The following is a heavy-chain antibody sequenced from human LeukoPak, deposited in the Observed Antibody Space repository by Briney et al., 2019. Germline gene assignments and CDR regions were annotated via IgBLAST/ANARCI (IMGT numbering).Heavy chain of an antibody. J-gene: IGHJ2*01. Sequence: ASVKVSCKASGFTFTAYYIHWVRQAPGQGLEWMGWINPNTGDTNFAQKFQGRVAMTRDTSLSTAYMDLSRLTSDDTAVYYCARDWPGISLHFDLWGRGTLITVSS. D-gene: IGHD2-15*01. CDR3: ARDWPGISLHFDL. CDR1: GFTFTAYY. V-gene: IGHV1-2*02. CDR2: INPNTGDT.